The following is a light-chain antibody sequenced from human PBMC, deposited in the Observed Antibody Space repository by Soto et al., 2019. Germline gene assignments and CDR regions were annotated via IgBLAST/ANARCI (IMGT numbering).Light chain of an antibody. CDR1: RRVSSW. V-gene: IGKV1-5*01. CDR2: DAS. CDR3: QQYNGYPWT. Sequence: DIQMTQSPSTLSASVGDRVTISYRASRRVSSWLAWYQQQPGKAPKLLVYDASTLQSGVPSRFSGNGSGTEFTLTISRLQPEDLATYFCQQYNGYPWTFGQGTRVGIK. J-gene: IGKJ1*01.